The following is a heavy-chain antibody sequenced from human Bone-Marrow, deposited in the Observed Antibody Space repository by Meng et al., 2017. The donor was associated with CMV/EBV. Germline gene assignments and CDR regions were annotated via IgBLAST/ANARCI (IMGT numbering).Heavy chain of an antibody. J-gene: IGHJ6*02. D-gene: IGHD4/OR15-4a*01. V-gene: IGHV1-2*02. Sequence: ASVKVSCKASGYTFTSYGISWVRQAPGQGLEWMGWINPNSGGTNYAQKFQGRVTMTRDTSISTAYMELSRLRSDDTAVYYCARVDPYGGNPYYYYGMDVWGQGTTVTVSS. CDR1: GYTFTSYG. CDR2: INPNSGGT. CDR3: ARVDPYGGNPYYYYGMDV.